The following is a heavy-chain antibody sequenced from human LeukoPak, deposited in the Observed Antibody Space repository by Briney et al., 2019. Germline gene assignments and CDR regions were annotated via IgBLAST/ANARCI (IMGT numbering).Heavy chain of an antibody. D-gene: IGHD1-26*01. J-gene: IGHJ2*01. CDR1: GGSISSSSYY. CDR2: IHYSGST. V-gene: IGHV4-39*01. Sequence: SETLSLTCTVSGGSISSSSYYWGWIRQPPGKGLEWIGSIHYSGSTYYNPSLKSRVTISVDTSKNQFSLKLSSVTAADTAVYYCARVGSGSYYDWYFDLWGRGTLVTVSS. CDR3: ARVGSGSYYDWYFDL.